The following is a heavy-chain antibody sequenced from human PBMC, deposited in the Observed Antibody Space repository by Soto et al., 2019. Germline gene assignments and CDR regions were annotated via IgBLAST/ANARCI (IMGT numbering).Heavy chain of an antibody. V-gene: IGHV4-34*01. D-gene: IGHD6-13*01. Sequence: ATLSLTCAVYGGSFSGYYWSCIRQPPGKGLEWIGEINHSGSTNYNPSLKSRVTISVDTSKNQFSLKLSSVTAADTAVYYCARGRAAAGRGHYYYYYGMDVWGQGTTVTVYS. CDR1: GGSFSGYY. J-gene: IGHJ6*02. CDR2: INHSGST. CDR3: ARGRAAAGRGHYYYYYGMDV.